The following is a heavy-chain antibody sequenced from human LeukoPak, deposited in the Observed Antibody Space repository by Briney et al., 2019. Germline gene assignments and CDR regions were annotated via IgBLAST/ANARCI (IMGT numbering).Heavy chain of an antibody. D-gene: IGHD3-22*01. CDR3: ARAATEDYYDSSGWFDP. V-gene: IGHV4-61*02. CDR2: IYTSGST. Sequence: SETLSLTCTVSGGSISSGSYYWSWIRQPAGKGLEWIGRIYTSGSTNYNPSLKSQITISVDTSKNQFSLRLSSVTAADTAVYYCARAATEDYYDSSGWFDPWGQGTLVTVSS. CDR1: GGSISSGSYY. J-gene: IGHJ5*02.